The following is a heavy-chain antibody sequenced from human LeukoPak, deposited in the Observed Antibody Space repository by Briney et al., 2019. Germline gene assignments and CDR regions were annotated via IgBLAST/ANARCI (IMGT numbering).Heavy chain of an antibody. CDR3: ARGSSSWYFDY. CDR2: TRNKANSYTT. Sequence: GGSLRLSCAASGFTFSNAWMSWVRQAPGKGLEWVGRTRNKANSYTTEYAASVKGRFTISRDDSKNSLYLQMNSLKTEDTAVYYCARGSSSWYFDYWGQGTLVTVSS. V-gene: IGHV3-72*01. CDR1: GFTFSNAW. D-gene: IGHD6-13*01. J-gene: IGHJ4*02.